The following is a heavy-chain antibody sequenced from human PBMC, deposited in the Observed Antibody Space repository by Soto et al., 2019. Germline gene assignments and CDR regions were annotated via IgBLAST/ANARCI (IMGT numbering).Heavy chain of an antibody. Sequence: GGSLRLSCAASGFTFSSYAMSWVRQAPGKGLEWVSAISGSGGSTYYADSVKGRFTISRDNSKNTLYLQMNSLRAEDTAVYYCAKDRAPIAFITMVRGVIITAFDYWGQGTLVTVSS. D-gene: IGHD3-10*01. CDR1: GFTFSSYA. J-gene: IGHJ4*02. CDR3: AKDRAPIAFITMVRGVIITAFDY. V-gene: IGHV3-23*01. CDR2: ISGSGGST.